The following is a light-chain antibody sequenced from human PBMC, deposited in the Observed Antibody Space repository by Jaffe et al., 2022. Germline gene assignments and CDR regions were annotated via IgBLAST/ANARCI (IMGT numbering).Light chain of an antibody. CDR3: QQLNSYPRLLT. Sequence: DIQLTQSPSFLSASVGDRVTITCRASQGISSYLAWYQQKPGKAPKLLIYAASTLQSGVPSRFSGSGSGTEFTLTISSLQPEDFATYYCQQLNSYPRLLTFGGGTKVEIK. CDR1: QGISSY. CDR2: AAS. J-gene: IGKJ4*01. V-gene: IGKV1-9*01.